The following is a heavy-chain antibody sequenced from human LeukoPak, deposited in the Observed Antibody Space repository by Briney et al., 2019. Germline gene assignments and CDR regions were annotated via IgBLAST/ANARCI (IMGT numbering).Heavy chain of an antibody. J-gene: IGHJ4*02. CDR2: ISKDGSGK. CDR1: GFTFSDYA. Sequence: GSLRLSCAASGFTFSDYAMHLVRQAPGKGLEWVAVISKDGSGKYYPGSVRGRFTISRDNSKNTIYLQMDSLRAEDTAIYYCARDYWWNYDYWGQGTLVTVSS. D-gene: IGHD1-7*01. V-gene: IGHV3-30-3*01. CDR3: ARDYWWNYDY.